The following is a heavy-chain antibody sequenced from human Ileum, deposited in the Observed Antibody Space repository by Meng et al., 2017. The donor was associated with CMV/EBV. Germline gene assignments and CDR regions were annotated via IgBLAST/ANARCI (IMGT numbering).Heavy chain of an antibody. CDR2: IWYDGSNK. CDR3: AKDKSSYYYYYGMDV. J-gene: IGHJ6*02. V-gene: IGHV3-33*06. Sequence: GESLKISCAASGFTFSSYGMHWVRQAPGKGLEWVAVIWYDGSNKYYADSVKGRFTISRDNSKNTLYLQMNSLRAEDTAVYYCAKDKSSYYYYYGMDVWGQGNTVNGAS. CDR1: GFTFSSYG.